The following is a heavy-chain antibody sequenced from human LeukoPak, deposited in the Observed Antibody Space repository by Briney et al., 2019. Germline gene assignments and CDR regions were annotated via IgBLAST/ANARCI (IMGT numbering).Heavy chain of an antibody. CDR1: ECTFNSYS. Sequence: PGGSLTLSCAASECTFNSYSMQGVRQAPGKGVEGVSCISSSRCYIYYGDLVKGRLTIYRDNAKTLLYLKMHSLRAEDTAVYYCARAVGRSCSGGRCSVGYGMVGWGQATTVIVSA. V-gene: IGHV3-21*01. CDR2: ISSSRCYI. D-gene: IGHD2-15*01. CDR3: ARAVGRSCSGGRCSVGYGMVG. J-gene: IGHJ6*01.